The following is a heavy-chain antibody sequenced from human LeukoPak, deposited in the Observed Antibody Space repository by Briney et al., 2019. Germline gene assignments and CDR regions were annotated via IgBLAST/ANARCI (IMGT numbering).Heavy chain of an antibody. D-gene: IGHD3-22*01. J-gene: IGHJ4*02. CDR1: GFTFSSYW. V-gene: IGHV3-7*03. CDR3: ARDAAGADSSGYLPPADSFDY. CDR2: IKQDGSEK. Sequence: PGGSLRLSCAASGFTFSSYWMSWVRQAPGKGLEWVADIKQDGSEKYYVDSVKGRFTISRDNAKNSLYLQMHSLRAEDTAVYYCARDAAGADSSGYLPPADSFDYWGQGTLVTVSS.